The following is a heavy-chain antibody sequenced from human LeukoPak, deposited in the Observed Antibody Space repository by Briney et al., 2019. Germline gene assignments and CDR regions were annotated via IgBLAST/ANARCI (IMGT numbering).Heavy chain of an antibody. CDR2: IYYSGST. CDR1: GGSISSGGYY. CDR3: ARDNRQTYYYDSSGYSAGMDV. Sequence: SETLSLTCTVSGGSISSGGYYWSWIRQHPGKGLEWIGYIYYSGSTYYNPSLKSRDTISVDTSKNQFSLKLSSVTAADTAVYYCARDNRQTYYYDSSGYSAGMDVWGQGTTVTVSS. D-gene: IGHD3-22*01. V-gene: IGHV4-31*03. J-gene: IGHJ6*02.